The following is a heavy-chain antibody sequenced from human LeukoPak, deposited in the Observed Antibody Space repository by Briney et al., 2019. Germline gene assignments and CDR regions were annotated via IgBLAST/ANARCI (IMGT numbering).Heavy chain of an antibody. CDR1: GGSISSYY. V-gene: IGHV4-59*01. Sequence: SETLSLTCTVSGGSISSYYWSWIRQPPGKGLEWIGYIYYSGSTNYNPSLKSRVTISVDTSKNQFSLKLSSVTAADTAVYYCARGLRVAIRPLDYWGQGTLVTVSS. CDR3: ARGLRVAIRPLDY. D-gene: IGHD5-12*01. CDR2: IYYSGST. J-gene: IGHJ4*02.